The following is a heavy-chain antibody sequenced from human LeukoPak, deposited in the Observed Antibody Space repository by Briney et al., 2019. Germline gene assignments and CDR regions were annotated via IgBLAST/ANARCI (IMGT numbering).Heavy chain of an antibody. J-gene: IGHJ2*01. CDR2: IFYSGST. Sequence: SETLSLTCTVSSGSISTSNYYWGWVRQPPGKALEWIGNIFYSGSTYYSPSLKSRVTISLDTSRNQFSLKLSSVTAADTAVYYCARDPVLGYFDLWGRGTLVTVSS. CDR1: SGSISTSNYY. CDR3: ARDPVLGYFDL. V-gene: IGHV4-39*07.